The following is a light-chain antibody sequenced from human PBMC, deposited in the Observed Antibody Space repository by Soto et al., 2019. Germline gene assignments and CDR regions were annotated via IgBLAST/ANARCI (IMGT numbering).Light chain of an antibody. J-gene: IGLJ1*01. Sequence: QSALAQPASVSGSPGQSITISCTGTDSDVGGYNSVSWYQQHPGKAPKLMIYEVSDRPSGVSDRFSGSKSGNTASLTISGLQAEDEADYYCTSYTGSTSSYVFGTGTKLTVL. CDR2: EVS. V-gene: IGLV2-14*01. CDR3: TSYTGSTSSYV. CDR1: DSDVGGYNS.